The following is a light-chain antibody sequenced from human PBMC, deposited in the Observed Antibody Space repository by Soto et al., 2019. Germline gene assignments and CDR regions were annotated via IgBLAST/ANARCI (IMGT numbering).Light chain of an antibody. CDR3: QQYNKWPPWT. CDR2: AAS. CDR1: QSVRNN. J-gene: IGKJ1*01. Sequence: IVVTQSPATLSVSKGERAALSCRASQSVRNNLAWYQQKPGLAPRLLISAASTRATGIPARFSGNGSETEFTLTIDNLQSEDYALYYCQQYNKWPPWTFGQGSNVDIK. V-gene: IGKV3-15*01.